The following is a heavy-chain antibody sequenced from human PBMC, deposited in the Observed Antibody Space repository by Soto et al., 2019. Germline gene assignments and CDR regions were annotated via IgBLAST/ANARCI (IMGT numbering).Heavy chain of an antibody. CDR1: GFTCSGYS. CDR3: ARDTLVPAAMGVFGL. D-gene: IGHD2-2*01. CDR2: ISSSSSTI. J-gene: IGHJ4*02. Sequence: VGSQRFRCAVVGFTCSGYSSRWVRQATRKGLEWVSYISSSSSTIYYADSVKGRFTISRDNAKNSLYLQMNSLRAEDTAVYYCARDTLVPAAMGVFGLWGQGTLVTVSS. V-gene: IGHV3-48*01.